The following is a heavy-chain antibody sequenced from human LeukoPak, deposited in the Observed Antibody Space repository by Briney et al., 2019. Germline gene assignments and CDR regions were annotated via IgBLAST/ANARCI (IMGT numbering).Heavy chain of an antibody. J-gene: IGHJ4*02. V-gene: IGHV3-23*01. Sequence: KSGGSLRLSCAASGFTFSSHGMCWVRQAPGRGLEWVSSISIGGDTTYSDSVKGRFTISRDNSKNTLYLQLDSLRAEDTAIYYCAKEIRPNDCWGRGTLVTVSS. CDR3: AKEIRPNDC. D-gene: IGHD4-17*01. CDR1: GFTFSSHG. CDR2: ISIGGDTT.